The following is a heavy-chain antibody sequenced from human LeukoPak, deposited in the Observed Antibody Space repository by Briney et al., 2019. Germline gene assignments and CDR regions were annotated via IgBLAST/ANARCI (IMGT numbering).Heavy chain of an antibody. D-gene: IGHD6-13*01. CDR1: GFTFSSHV. CDR2: TSYDGSNK. CDR3: ARDFPTGYSSSFDY. V-gene: IGHV3-30-3*01. Sequence: PGGSPRLSCAASGFTFSSHVMHWVRQAPGKGLEWVAVTSYDGSNKRYADSVKGRFTISRDNSKNTLYLQMNSLRAEDTAVYYCARDFPTGYSSSFDYWGQGTLVTVSS. J-gene: IGHJ4*02.